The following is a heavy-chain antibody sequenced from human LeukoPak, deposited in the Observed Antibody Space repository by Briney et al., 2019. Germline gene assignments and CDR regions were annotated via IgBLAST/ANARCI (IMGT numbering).Heavy chain of an antibody. CDR3: AREVHIYDYVGMDYYYYGMDV. Sequence: TGGSLRLSCAASGFTFSSYAMSWVRQAPGKGLEWVSAISGSGGSTYYADSVKGRFTISRDNSKNTLYLQMNSLRAEDTAVYYCAREVHIYDYVGMDYYYYGMDVWGQGTTVTVSS. CDR1: GFTFSSYA. J-gene: IGHJ6*02. V-gene: IGHV3-23*01. D-gene: IGHD3-16*01. CDR2: ISGSGGST.